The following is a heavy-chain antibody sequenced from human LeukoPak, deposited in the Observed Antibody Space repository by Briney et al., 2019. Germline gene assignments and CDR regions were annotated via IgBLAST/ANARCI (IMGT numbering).Heavy chain of an antibody. CDR2: ISGSGGST. CDR1: GFTFSSYA. Sequence: GGSLRLSCAASGFTFSSYAMSWVRQAPGKGLEWVSAISGSGGSTYYADSVKGRFTISRDNSKNTLYLQMDSLRAEDTAVYYCAKDRADNGDRLRFDPWGQGTLVTVSS. V-gene: IGHV3-23*01. D-gene: IGHD4-17*01. J-gene: IGHJ5*02. CDR3: AKDRADNGDRLRFDP.